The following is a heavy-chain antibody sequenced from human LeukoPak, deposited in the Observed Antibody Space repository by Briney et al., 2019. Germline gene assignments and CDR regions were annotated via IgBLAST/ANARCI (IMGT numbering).Heavy chain of an antibody. CDR1: SGSIRSSNW. J-gene: IGHJ2*01. CDR2: IFHRGHT. D-gene: IGHD3-10*01. Sequence: SETLSLTCAVSSGSIRSSNWWSWLRQSPGKGLEWIGEIFHRGHTNYNPSFMSRVTISMDISKSQFSLKLTSVTAADTAVYYCARGPYASGYVNPVLSYWYFDLWGRGTLATVSS. V-gene: IGHV4-4*02. CDR3: ARGPYASGYVNPVLSYWYFDL.